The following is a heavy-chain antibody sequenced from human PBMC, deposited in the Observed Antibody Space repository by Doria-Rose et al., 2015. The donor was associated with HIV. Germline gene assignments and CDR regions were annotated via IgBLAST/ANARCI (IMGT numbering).Heavy chain of an antibody. CDR2: TFSDYER. Sequence: ESGPVLVKPAETLTLTCTVSGVSLSSPGMGVSWIRQPPGKALEWLANTFSDYERSYKTSLKSRLTISRGTSKSQVVLTMTDMDPVGTATYYCARIKSSRWYHKYYFDFWGQGTLVIVSA. CDR1: GVSLSSPGMG. V-gene: IGHV2-26*01. J-gene: IGHJ4*02. D-gene: IGHD6-13*01. CDR3: ARIKSSRWYHKYYFDF.